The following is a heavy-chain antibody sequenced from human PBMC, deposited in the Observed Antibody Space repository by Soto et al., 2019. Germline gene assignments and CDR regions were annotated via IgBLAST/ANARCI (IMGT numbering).Heavy chain of an antibody. V-gene: IGHV3-23*01. CDR1: GFTFSSYA. CDR2: ISGSGGST. D-gene: IGHD2-15*01. J-gene: IGHJ4*02. CDR3: VIVVVVAATEVPDY. Sequence: GGSLRLSCAASGFTFSSYAMSWVRQAPGKGLEWVSAISGSGGSTYYADSVKGRFTISRDNSKNTLYLQMNSLRAEDTAVYYCVIVVVVAATEVPDYWGQGTLVTVSS.